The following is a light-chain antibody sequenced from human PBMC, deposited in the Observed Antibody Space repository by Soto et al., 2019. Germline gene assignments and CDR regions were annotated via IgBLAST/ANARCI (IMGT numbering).Light chain of an antibody. V-gene: IGLV1-40*01. CDR3: QSYDSSLGGAV. Sequence: QSVLTQPPSVSGAPGQRVTISCTGGSTNIGAGYDVHWYQQLPGIAPKVLIYANSNRPSGVPDRFSDSKSGTSASLAITGXXXXXXXXXYCQSYDSSLGGAVFGGGTKLTVL. J-gene: IGLJ3*02. CDR1: STNIGAGYD. CDR2: ANS.